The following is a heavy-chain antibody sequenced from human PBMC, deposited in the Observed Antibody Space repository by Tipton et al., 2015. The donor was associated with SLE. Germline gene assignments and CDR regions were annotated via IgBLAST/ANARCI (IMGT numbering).Heavy chain of an antibody. CDR2: RFSGGST. CDR3: ARRKYYYMDV. CDR1: VVSFYSSPDQ. Sequence: TLSLTCSVSVVSFYSSPDQWDWIRPSPGKGLEWIGSRFSGGSTYYNPPLKSRVTISVYMSKSQFSRNLNLVTAAETAIYYCARRKYYYMDVWGKGATVTVSS. J-gene: IGHJ6*03. V-gene: IGHV4-39*01.